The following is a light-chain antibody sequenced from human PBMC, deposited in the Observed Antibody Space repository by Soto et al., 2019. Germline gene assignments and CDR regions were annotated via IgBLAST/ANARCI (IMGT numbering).Light chain of an antibody. V-gene: IGLV2-14*03. CDR3: SSYTSISRLEV. J-gene: IGLJ2*01. Sequence: QSALTQPASVSGSPGQSITISCTGTSSDVGGYNYVSWYQHHPGKAPKLMIYDVSNRPSGVSNRFSGSKSGNTASLTISGLQAEDEADYYCSSYTSISRLEVFGGGTKLTVL. CDR2: DVS. CDR1: SSDVGGYNY.